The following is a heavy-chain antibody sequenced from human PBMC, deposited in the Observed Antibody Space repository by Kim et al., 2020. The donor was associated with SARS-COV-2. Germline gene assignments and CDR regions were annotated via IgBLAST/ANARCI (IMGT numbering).Heavy chain of an antibody. J-gene: IGHJ6*02. D-gene: IGHD2-8*02. CDR1: GYSFSTFG. CDR3: GRDRWWSTGWGGSMDV. Sequence: ASVKVSCKASGYSFSTFGMNWVRQAPGQRPEWMGWISIGNGDTKYSQNFQGRVTITRDTSANTAYMELSSLTSEDTAVFYCGRDRWWSTGWGGSMDVWGQGTTVTVFS. V-gene: IGHV1-3*04. CDR2: ISIGNGDT.